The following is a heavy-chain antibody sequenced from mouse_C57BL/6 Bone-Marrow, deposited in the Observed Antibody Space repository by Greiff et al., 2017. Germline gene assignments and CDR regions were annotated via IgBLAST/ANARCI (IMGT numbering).Heavy chain of an antibody. CDR3: ARSPGFAY. Sequence: QVQLKESGAELVRPGTSVKLSCKASGYTFTSYWMHWVKQRPGQGLEWIGVIDPSDSYTNYNQKFKGKATLTVDTSSSTAYMQLSSLTSEDSAVYYCARSPGFAYWGQGTLVTVSA. CDR2: IDPSDSYT. J-gene: IGHJ3*01. CDR1: GYTFTSYW. V-gene: IGHV1-59*01.